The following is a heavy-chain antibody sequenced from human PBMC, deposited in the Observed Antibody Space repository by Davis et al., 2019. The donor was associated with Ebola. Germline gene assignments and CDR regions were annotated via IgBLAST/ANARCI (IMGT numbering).Heavy chain of an antibody. J-gene: IGHJ6*02. CDR1: GFTFSSYW. CDR2: IKQDGSEK. CDR3: ARGAYYYDSSGYYYCYYGMDV. V-gene: IGHV3-7*03. D-gene: IGHD3-22*01. Sequence: GESLKISCAASGFTFSSYWMSWVRQAPGKGLEWVANIKQDGSEKYYVDSVKGRFTISRDNAKNSLYLQMNSLRAEDTAVYYCARGAYYYDSSGYYYCYYGMDVWGQGTTVTVSS.